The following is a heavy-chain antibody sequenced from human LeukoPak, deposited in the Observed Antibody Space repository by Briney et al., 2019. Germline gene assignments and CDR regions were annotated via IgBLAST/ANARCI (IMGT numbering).Heavy chain of an antibody. CDR3: AKDFYPIYSYATLNDY. J-gene: IGHJ4*02. CDR1: GFTFSSYA. CDR2: IGGSGSST. V-gene: IGHV3-23*01. Sequence: GGSLRLSCAASGFTFSSYAMSWVRQAPGKGLEWVSAIGGSGSSTYYADSVKGRFTISRDNSKNTLYLQMNSLRAEDTAVYYCAKDFYPIYSYATLNDYWGQGTLVTVSS. D-gene: IGHD5-18*01.